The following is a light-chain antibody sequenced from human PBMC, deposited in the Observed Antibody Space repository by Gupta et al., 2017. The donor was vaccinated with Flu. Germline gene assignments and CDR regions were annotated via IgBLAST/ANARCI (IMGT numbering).Light chain of an antibody. CDR3: NSDTSNSSYV. CDR1: SNDIGDYNS. J-gene: IGLJ1*01. Sequence: QSALTPPASVSGSPGPSVTISCTGTSNDIGDYNSVSWYQQHPGKAPKLMIYEVTRRPAGVSNRVSGSKSGNTASLTISGRQAEDEADYYCNSDTSNSSYVCGAGTKVTVL. CDR2: EVT. V-gene: IGLV2-14*01.